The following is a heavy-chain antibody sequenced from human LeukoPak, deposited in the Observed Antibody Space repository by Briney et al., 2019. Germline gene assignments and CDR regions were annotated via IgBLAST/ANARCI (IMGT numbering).Heavy chain of an antibody. CDR2: ISWNSGSI. Sequence: GRSVTLSCAASGFTFDDYAMHWVRQAPGKGLEGVSGISWNSGSIGYADSVKGRFTISRDNAKNSLYLQMNSLRAEDMAFYYCAKSARPYSSRGYMDVWGKGTTVTVSS. CDR1: GFTFDDYA. CDR3: AKSARPYSSRGYMDV. V-gene: IGHV3-9*03. D-gene: IGHD6-13*01. J-gene: IGHJ6*03.